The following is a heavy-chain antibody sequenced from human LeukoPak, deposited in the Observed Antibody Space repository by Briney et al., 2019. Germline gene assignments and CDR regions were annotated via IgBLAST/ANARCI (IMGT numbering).Heavy chain of an antibody. J-gene: IGHJ6*03. Sequence: GASVKISCKAAGYNYNTYSIAWVRQAPGEGLEWMGRISAYNGNTNYAQNFQDRVTMTIDTSTSTGYMELRSLASDDTAVYYCASRQLERQAHYYMDVWGKGTTVFVSS. CDR1: GYNYNTYS. CDR2: ISAYNGNT. D-gene: IGHD1-1*01. V-gene: IGHV1-18*01. CDR3: ASRQLERQAHYYMDV.